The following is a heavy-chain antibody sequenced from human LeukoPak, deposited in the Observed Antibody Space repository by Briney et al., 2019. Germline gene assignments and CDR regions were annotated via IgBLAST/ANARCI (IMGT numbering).Heavy chain of an antibody. CDR2: IGAYNGNT. Sequence: ASVKVSCKASGYTFTSYGISWVRQAPGQGLEWMGWIGAYNGNTNYAQKLQGRVTMTTDTSTSTAYMELRSLRSDDTAVYYCARAPGYCSSTSCSKYYYYYYMDVWGKGTTVTVSS. V-gene: IGHV1-18*01. J-gene: IGHJ6*03. D-gene: IGHD2-2*01. CDR1: GYTFTSYG. CDR3: ARAPGYCSSTSCSKYYYYYYMDV.